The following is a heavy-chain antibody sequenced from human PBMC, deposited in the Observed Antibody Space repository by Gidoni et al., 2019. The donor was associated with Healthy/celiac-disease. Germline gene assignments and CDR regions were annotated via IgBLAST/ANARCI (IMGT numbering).Heavy chain of an antibody. CDR2: IYSSWST. J-gene: IGHJ3*02. V-gene: IGHV4-61*01. CDR3: ARAPFGVVIYAIDI. Sequence: QVQLQESGPGLVKPSETQSLTCTVPGGSVSSGSYYWSWIRQPPGKGLEWIGYIYSSWSTNYNPSLKRRVTISVDTSKNQFSLKLSSVTAADTAVYYCARAPFGVVIYAIDIWGQGTMVTVSS. CDR1: GGSVSSGSYY. D-gene: IGHD3-3*01.